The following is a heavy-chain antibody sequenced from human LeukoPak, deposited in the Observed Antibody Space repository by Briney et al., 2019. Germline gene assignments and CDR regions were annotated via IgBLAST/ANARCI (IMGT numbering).Heavy chain of an antibody. Sequence: SGTLSLTCTVSGGSISSSYWSWIRQPPGKGLEWVGYFYYSGSTNYNPSLKSRVTISVDTSKNQFSLKLSSVTAADTAVYYCARGKRYFDSVWGQGTLVTVSS. J-gene: IGHJ4*02. V-gene: IGHV4-59*01. CDR2: FYYSGST. CDR1: GGSISSSY. CDR3: ARGKRYFDSV. D-gene: IGHD3-9*01.